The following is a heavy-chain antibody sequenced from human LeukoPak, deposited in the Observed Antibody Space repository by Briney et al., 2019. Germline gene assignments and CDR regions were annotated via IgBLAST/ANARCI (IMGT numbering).Heavy chain of an antibody. D-gene: IGHD2-15*01. CDR1: GFTFGSYS. Sequence: PGGSLRLSCAASGFTFGSYSMNWVRQAPGKGLEWVSSISSSSSYIYYADSVKGRFTISRDNAKNSLYLQMNSLRAEDTAVYYCARGVDCSGGSCYSLDLDYWGQGTLVTVSS. J-gene: IGHJ4*02. V-gene: IGHV3-21*01. CDR2: ISSSSSYI. CDR3: ARGVDCSGGSCYSLDLDY.